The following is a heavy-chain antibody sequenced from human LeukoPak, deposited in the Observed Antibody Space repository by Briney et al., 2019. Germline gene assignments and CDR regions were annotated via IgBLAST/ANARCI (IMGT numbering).Heavy chain of an antibody. CDR1: GFTFSDYY. CDR3: AKEVAVEYYYDSSGYAFDI. D-gene: IGHD3-22*01. V-gene: IGHV3-11*04. J-gene: IGHJ3*02. CDR2: ISSSGSTI. Sequence: TGGSLRLSCAASGFTFSDYYMSWIRQAPGKGLEWVSYISSSGSTIYYADSVKGRFTISRDNAKNSLYLQMNSLRAEDTAVYYCAKEVAVEYYYDSSGYAFDIWGQGTMVTVSS.